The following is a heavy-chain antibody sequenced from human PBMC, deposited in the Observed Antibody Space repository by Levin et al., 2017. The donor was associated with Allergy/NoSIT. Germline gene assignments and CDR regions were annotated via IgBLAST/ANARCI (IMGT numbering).Heavy chain of an antibody. D-gene: IGHD3-10*01. CDR2: IYSGGST. J-gene: IGHJ3*02. Sequence: GESLKISCAASGFTVSSNYMSWVRQAPGKGLEWVSVIYSGGSTYYADSVKGRFTISRDNSKNTLYLQMNSLRAEDTAVYYCARAGRLFYGSGRDAFDIWGQGTMVTVSS. V-gene: IGHV3-66*01. CDR1: GFTVSSNY. CDR3: ARAGRLFYGSGRDAFDI.